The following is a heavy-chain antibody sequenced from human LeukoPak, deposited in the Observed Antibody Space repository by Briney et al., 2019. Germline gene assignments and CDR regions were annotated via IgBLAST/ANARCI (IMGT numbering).Heavy chain of an antibody. CDR2: ISYDGSNK. V-gene: IGHV3-30-3*01. CDR1: GFTFSSYA. CDR3: ARASGYDSSGYPTY. J-gene: IGHJ4*02. D-gene: IGHD3-22*01. Sequence: GGSLRLSCAASGFTFSSYAMHWVRQAPGKGLEWVAVISYDGSNKYYADSVKGRFTISRDNSKNTLYLQMNSLRAEDTAVYYCARASGYDSSGYPTYWGQGTLVTVSS.